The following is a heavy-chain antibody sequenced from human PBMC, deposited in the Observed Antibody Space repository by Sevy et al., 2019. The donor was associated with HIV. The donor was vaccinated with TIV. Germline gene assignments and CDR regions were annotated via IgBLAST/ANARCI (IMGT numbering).Heavy chain of an antibody. D-gene: IGHD2-2*01. CDR1: GGSISSGGYY. CDR2: IYYSGST. J-gene: IGHJ6*02. V-gene: IGHV4-31*03. Sequence: TLSLTCTVSGGSISSGGYYWSWIRQHPGKGLEWIGYIYYSGSTYYNPSLKSRVTISVDTSKNQFSLKLGSVTAAATAVYYWARDRTAKYCSSTSCSVPFYYYYGMDVWGQGTTVTVSS. CDR3: ARDRTAKYCSSTSCSVPFYYYYGMDV.